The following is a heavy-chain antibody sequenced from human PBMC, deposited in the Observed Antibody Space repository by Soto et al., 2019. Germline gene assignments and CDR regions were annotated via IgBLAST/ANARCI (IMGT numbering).Heavy chain of an antibody. V-gene: IGHV3-7*04. D-gene: IGHD3-22*01. CDR2: IKQEGTET. Sequence: QPGGSLRLSCAASGFTVSSSYLTWVRQAPGKGLEWVGNIKQEGTETNYLDSVKGRFTISRDNAKNSLYLQMTSLRVEDTAVYYCARGDYYDDSGYFYTYRYYGMDVWGQGTTVTVSS. J-gene: IGHJ6*02. CDR1: GFTVSSSY. CDR3: ARGDYYDDSGYFYTYRYYGMDV.